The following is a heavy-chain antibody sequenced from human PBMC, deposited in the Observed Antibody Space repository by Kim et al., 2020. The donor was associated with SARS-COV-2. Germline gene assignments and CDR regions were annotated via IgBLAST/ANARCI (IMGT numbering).Heavy chain of an antibody. CDR2: TRNKANSYTT. D-gene: IGHD3-22*01. CDR3: ARDLAAYYDSSGYWGSGMGV. V-gene: IGHV3-72*01. J-gene: IGHJ6*02. CDR1: GFTFSDHY. Sequence: GGSLRLSCAASGFTFSDHYMDWVRQAPGKGLEWVGRTRNKANSYTTEYAASVKGRFTISRDDSKNSLYLQMNSLKTEDTAVYYCARDLAAYYDSSGYWGSGMGVWGQGTTVTVSS.